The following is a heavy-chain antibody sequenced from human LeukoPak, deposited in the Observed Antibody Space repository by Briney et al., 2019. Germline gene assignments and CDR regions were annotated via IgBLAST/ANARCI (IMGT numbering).Heavy chain of an antibody. D-gene: IGHD3-22*01. V-gene: IGHV3-30*02. Sequence: GGSLRLSCAASGFTFSSYGMHWVRQAPGKGLEWVASIRYDGSNKYYADSVKGRFTISRDNSKNTLYLQMNSLRAEDTAVYYCAKDRGNYYDSSGYSGYFDYWGQGTLVTVSS. CDR3: AKDRGNYYDSSGYSGYFDY. J-gene: IGHJ4*02. CDR2: IRYDGSNK. CDR1: GFTFSSYG.